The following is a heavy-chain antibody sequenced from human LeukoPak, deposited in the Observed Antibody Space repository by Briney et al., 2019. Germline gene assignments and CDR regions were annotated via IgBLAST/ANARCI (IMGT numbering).Heavy chain of an antibody. V-gene: IGHV4-59*03. CDR2: IYYSGST. CDR1: GGSISSDY. Sequence: PSETLSLTCTVSGGSISSDYWSWIRQSPGKGLEWIGYIYYSGSTNYNPSLKSRVTISVDTSKNQFSLKLSSVTAADTAVYYCATQPDSSGWFEYFQHWGQGTLVTVSS. D-gene: IGHD6-19*01. CDR3: ATQPDSSGWFEYFQH. J-gene: IGHJ1*01.